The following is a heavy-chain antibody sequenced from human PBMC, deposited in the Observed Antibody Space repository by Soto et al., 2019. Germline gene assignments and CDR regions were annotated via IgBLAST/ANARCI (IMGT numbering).Heavy chain of an antibody. CDR1: GFTLGTYV. V-gene: IGHV3-23*01. CDR2: IDSGGGGT. J-gene: IGHJ4*02. D-gene: IGHD6-6*01. Sequence: EVQLLESGGGLVQPGGSLRLSCAASGFTLGTYVMNWVRQAPGKGLEWVSGIDSGGGGTYYADSVKGRFTISRDNSKNTLSLQMNGLRAEDTAVFYCGKGQEQLVHGVFDYWGQGTLVNVSS. CDR3: GKGQEQLVHGVFDY.